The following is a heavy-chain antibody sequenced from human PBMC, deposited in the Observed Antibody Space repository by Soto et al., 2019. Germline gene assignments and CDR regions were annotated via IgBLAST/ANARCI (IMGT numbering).Heavy chain of an antibody. CDR1: GYTLTSYY. Sequence: GASVKVSCKASGYTLTSYYMHWVRQAPGQGLEWMGIIKPSGGSTSYAQKFQGRVTMTRDTSTSTVYMEKSSLRSEDTAVYYCASQVDTAMDYYGMDVWGQGTTVTVSS. CDR2: IKPSGGST. CDR3: ASQVDTAMDYYGMDV. J-gene: IGHJ6*02. D-gene: IGHD5-18*01. V-gene: IGHV1-46*03.